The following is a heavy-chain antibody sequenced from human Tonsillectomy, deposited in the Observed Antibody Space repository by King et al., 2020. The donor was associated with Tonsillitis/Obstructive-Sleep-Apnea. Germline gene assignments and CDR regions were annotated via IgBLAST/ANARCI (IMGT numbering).Heavy chain of an antibody. CDR3: ARLGDSSSFVSLDYFDY. J-gene: IGHJ4*02. Sequence: QLVQSGAEVKKPGESLKISCEGSGYRFSSSWIGWMRQMPGKGLEWMGIIYPVDSDTRYSPSFQGLVTISAHKSISTAYLHWSSLKASDTPMYSCARLGDSSSFVSLDYFDYWGQGTLVTVSS. CDR2: IYPVDSDT. CDR1: GYRFSSSW. V-gene: IGHV5-51*01. D-gene: IGHD6-6*01.